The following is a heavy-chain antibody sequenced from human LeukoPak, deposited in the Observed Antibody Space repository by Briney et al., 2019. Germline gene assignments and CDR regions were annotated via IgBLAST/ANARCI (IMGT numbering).Heavy chain of an antibody. Sequence: SETLSLTCTVSGGSISSYYWSWIRQPAGKGLEWIGRIYTSGSTNYNPSLKSRVTMSVDTSKNQFSLKLSSVTAADTAVYYCARVSRGVATTDPDYWGQGTLITVSS. V-gene: IGHV4-4*07. CDR2: IYTSGST. CDR3: ARVSRGVATTDPDY. J-gene: IGHJ4*02. CDR1: GGSISSYY. D-gene: IGHD5-12*01.